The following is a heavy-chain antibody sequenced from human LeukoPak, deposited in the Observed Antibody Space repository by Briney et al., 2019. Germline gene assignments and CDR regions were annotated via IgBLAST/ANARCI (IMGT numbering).Heavy chain of an antibody. Sequence: GGSLRLSCAASGFTFSSDWMSWVRQAPGKGLEWVAVIWYDGSNKYYADSVKGRFTIARDNSKNTLYLQMNSLRAEDTAVYYCARDSSRWSHTKYYFDYWGEGTLVTVSS. D-gene: IGHD6-19*01. V-gene: IGHV3-33*08. J-gene: IGHJ4*02. CDR2: IWYDGSNK. CDR3: ARDSSRWSHTKYYFDY. CDR1: GFTFSSDW.